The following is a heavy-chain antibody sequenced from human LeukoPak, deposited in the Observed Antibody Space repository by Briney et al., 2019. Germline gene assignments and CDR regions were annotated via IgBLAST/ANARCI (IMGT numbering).Heavy chain of an antibody. CDR3: ARQESGPYHYMDV. CDR2: VYYSVSK. Sequence: PQTMSLTCTVSGGSFSSYYWTWIRQAPGKGLEWIGYVYYSVSKNNNPSLKSRVSISQDTSKNQVSLKLSSVTAADTAVYYCARQESGPYHYMDVWGKGTTVTVS. J-gene: IGHJ6*03. CDR1: GGSFSSYY. V-gene: IGHV4-59*08. D-gene: IGHD3-3*01.